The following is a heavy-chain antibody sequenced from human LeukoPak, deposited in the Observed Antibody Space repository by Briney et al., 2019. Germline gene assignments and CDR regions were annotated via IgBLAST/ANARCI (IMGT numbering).Heavy chain of an antibody. V-gene: IGHV3-23*01. CDR3: ARTGSSSWYLGGWFDP. Sequence: PGGSLRLSCASSGFTFSRYWMSWVRQTPGKGLEWVSSISGSGDSTFYADSVKGRFSISRDNSKNSLYLQMNSLRAEDTAVYYCARTGSSSWYLGGWFDPWGQGTLVTVSS. CDR1: GFTFSRYW. J-gene: IGHJ5*02. D-gene: IGHD6-13*01. CDR2: ISGSGDST.